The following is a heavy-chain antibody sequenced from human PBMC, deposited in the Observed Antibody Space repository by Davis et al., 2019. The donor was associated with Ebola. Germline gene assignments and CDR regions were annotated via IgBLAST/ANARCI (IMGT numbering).Heavy chain of an antibody. Sequence: GESLKISCQGSGYSFTSYWISWVRQMPGKGLEWMGRIDPSDSYTNYSPSFQGHVTISADKSISTAYLQWSSLKASDTAMYYCARRGWVASSAFDIWGQGTMVTVSS. J-gene: IGHJ3*02. CDR2: IDPSDSYT. V-gene: IGHV5-10-1*01. CDR1: GYSFTSYW. CDR3: ARRGWVASSAFDI. D-gene: IGHD1-26*01.